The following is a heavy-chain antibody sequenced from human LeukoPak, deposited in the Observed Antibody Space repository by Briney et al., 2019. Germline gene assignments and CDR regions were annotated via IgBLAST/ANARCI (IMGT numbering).Heavy chain of an antibody. Sequence: GGSLRLSCAASGFTFSSYWMSWVRQAPGKGLEWVANIKQDGSEKYYVDSVKGRFTISRDNAKNSLYLQMNSLRAEDTAVYYCARDNSVGDVAWWFDPWGXGTLVTVXX. CDR3: ARDNSVGDVAWWFDP. V-gene: IGHV3-7*01. D-gene: IGHD1-26*01. CDR2: IKQDGSEK. CDR1: GFTFSSYW. J-gene: IGHJ5*02.